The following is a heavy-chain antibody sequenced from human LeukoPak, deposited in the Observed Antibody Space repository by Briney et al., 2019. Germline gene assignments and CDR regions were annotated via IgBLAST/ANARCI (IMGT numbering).Heavy chain of an antibody. CDR2: IYYSGST. Sequence: WVTLSLTCTVSGRSINGYYWTWMRHPPGNGLEWIGYIYYSGSTNYNPSLRSRVTISVDTSKNQFSLNLISVTAADTALYYCARGEALRQNYGLDVWGQGTTVTVSS. CDR3: ARGEALRQNYGLDV. J-gene: IGHJ6*02. V-gene: IGHV4-59*07. CDR1: GRSINGYY. D-gene: IGHD3-10*01.